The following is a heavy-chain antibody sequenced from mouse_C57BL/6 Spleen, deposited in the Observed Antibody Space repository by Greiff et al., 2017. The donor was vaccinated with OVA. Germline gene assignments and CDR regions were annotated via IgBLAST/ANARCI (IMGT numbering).Heavy chain of an antibody. D-gene: IGHD2-5*01. CDR3: AEAYYSNPWYFDV. Sequence: VQLQQSGPELVKPGASVKLSCKASGYTFTSYDINWVKQRPGQGLEWIGWIYPRDGSTKYNEKFKGKATLTVDTSSSTAYMELHSLTSEDSAVYFCAEAYYSNPWYFDVWGTGTTVTVSS. J-gene: IGHJ1*03. CDR2: IYPRDGST. V-gene: IGHV1-85*01. CDR1: GYTFTSYD.